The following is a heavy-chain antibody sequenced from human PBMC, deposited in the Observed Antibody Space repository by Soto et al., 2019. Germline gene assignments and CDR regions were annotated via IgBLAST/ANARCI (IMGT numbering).Heavy chain of an antibody. V-gene: IGHV1-3*01. J-gene: IGHJ5*02. D-gene: IGHD3-10*01. Sequence: ASVKVSCKASGYTFTSYAMHWVRQAPGQRLEWMGWINAGNGNTKYSQKFQGRVTITRDTSASTAYMELSRLRSDDTAVYYCARDSSPPLENGSGPELACRGWFDPWGQGTLVTVSS. CDR2: INAGNGNT. CDR3: ARDSSPPLENGSGPELACRGWFDP. CDR1: GYTFTSYA.